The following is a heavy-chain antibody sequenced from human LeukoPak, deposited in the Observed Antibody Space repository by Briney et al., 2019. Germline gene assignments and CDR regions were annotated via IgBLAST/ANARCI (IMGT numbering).Heavy chain of an antibody. J-gene: IGHJ3*02. CDR3: ACIAGADGAFDI. D-gene: IGHD1-26*01. CDR1: GYTFTIYD. V-gene: IGHV1-8*03. Sequence: ASVRVSCKASGYTFTIYDINWVRQATGQGLEWMGWMNPNSGNTGYAQKFQGRVTITTNTSISTAYMELSSLRSEDTAVYYCACIAGADGAFDIWGQGTMVTVSS. CDR2: MNPNSGNT.